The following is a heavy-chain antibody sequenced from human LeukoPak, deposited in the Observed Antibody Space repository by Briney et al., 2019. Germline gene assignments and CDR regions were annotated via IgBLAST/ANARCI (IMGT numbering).Heavy chain of an antibody. Sequence: GGSLRLSCAASGFTVSSNYMSWVRQAPGKGLEWVSVIYSGGSTYYADSVKGRFTISRDNSKNTLYLQMNSLRAGDTAVYYCARDPIATYYYGMDVWGQGTTVTVSS. CDR3: ARDPIATYYYGMDV. CDR1: GFTVSSNY. V-gene: IGHV3-66*01. D-gene: IGHD6-13*01. J-gene: IGHJ6*02. CDR2: IYSGGST.